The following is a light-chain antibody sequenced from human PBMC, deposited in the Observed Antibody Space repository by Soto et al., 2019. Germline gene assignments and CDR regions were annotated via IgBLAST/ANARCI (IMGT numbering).Light chain of an antibody. Sequence: EIVLTQSPGTLSSSPGERVTISCRTSETVTSDYFAWFQQKPGQPPRLLLYGTSNRATGIPDRFSGSRSGPEFTLTITRVAPEDFAMYYCQQFAFTPYTFGQGTNLEIK. V-gene: IGKV3-20*01. CDR3: QQFAFTPYT. J-gene: IGKJ2*01. CDR2: GTS. CDR1: ETVTSDY.